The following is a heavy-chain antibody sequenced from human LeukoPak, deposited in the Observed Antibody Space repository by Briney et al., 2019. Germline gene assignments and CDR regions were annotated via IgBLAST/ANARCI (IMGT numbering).Heavy chain of an antibody. CDR2: ISGSGGST. CDR1: GFTFSSYA. V-gene: IGHV3-23*01. J-gene: IGHJ4*02. CDR3: AKRHYDILTGYYIFDY. D-gene: IGHD3-9*01. Sequence: GESLRLSCAASGFTFSSYAMSWVRQAPGKGLEWVSAISGSGGSTYYADSVKGRFTISRDNSKNTLYLQMNSLRAEDTAVYYCAKRHYDILTGYYIFDYWGQGTLVTVSS.